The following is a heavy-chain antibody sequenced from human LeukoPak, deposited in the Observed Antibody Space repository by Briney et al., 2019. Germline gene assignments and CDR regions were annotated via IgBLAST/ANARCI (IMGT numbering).Heavy chain of an antibody. D-gene: IGHD1-26*01. CDR3: ARDKEWEHLFDY. V-gene: IGHV1-18*04. Sequence: ASVKVSCKASGYTFTSYYMHWVRQAPGQGLEWMGWISAYNGNTNYAQKLQGRVTMTTDTSTSTAYMELRSLRSDDTAVYYCARDKEWEHLFDYWGQGTLVTVSS. CDR2: ISAYNGNT. J-gene: IGHJ4*02. CDR1: GYTFTSYY.